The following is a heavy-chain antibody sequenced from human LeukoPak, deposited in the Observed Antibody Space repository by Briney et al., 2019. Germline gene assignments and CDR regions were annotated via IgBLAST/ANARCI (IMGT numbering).Heavy chain of an antibody. Sequence: PGGSLRLSCAASGFTFSSYSMNWVRQAPGKGLEWVSSISSSSSYIYYADSVKGRFTISRDNAKNSLYLQMNSLRAEDTAVYYCARDDWGHPYDGLGYWGQGTLVTVSS. J-gene: IGHJ4*02. CDR1: GFTFSSYS. V-gene: IGHV3-21*01. CDR2: ISSSSSYI. D-gene: IGHD3-9*01. CDR3: ARDDWGHPYDGLGY.